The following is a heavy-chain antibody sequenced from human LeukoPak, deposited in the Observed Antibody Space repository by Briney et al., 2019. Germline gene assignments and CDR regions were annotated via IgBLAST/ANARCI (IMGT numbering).Heavy chain of an antibody. Sequence: ASVKVSCKVSGYTLTELSMHWVRQAPGKGLEWMGGFDPGDGETIYAQKFQGRVTMTEDTSTDTAHMELSSLRSEDTAVYYCATTLRFLEWSHDAFDIWGQGTMVTVSS. CDR1: GYTLTELS. J-gene: IGHJ3*02. V-gene: IGHV1-24*01. CDR3: ATTLRFLEWSHDAFDI. CDR2: FDPGDGET. D-gene: IGHD3-3*01.